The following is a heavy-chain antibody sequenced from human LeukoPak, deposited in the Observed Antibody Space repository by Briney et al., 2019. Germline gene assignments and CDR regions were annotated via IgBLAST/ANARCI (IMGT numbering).Heavy chain of an antibody. J-gene: IGHJ4*02. CDR2: ISSSGSTI. V-gene: IGHV3-11*01. D-gene: IGHD2-15*01. CDR3: ASEDCSGGSCYSNRDY. CDR1: GFTFGDYY. Sequence: PGGSLRLSCAASGFTFGDYYMSWIRQAPGKGLEWVSYISSSGSTIYYADSVKGRFTISRDNAKNSLYLQMNSLRAEDTAVYYCASEDCSGGSCYSNRDYWGQGTLVTVSS.